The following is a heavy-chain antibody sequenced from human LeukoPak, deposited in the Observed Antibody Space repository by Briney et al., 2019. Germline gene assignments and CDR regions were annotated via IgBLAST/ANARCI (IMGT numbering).Heavy chain of an antibody. CDR3: AKGGDSVNRYVDY. J-gene: IGHJ4*02. Sequence: GGSLRLSCAASGFTFSSYSMQWVRQTPGKGLEWVGIMSNSGENTFYGEAVKGRFTISRDNSQNTLYLQMNSLRPEDTAAYYCAKGGDSVNRYVDYWGQGTLVTVSS. D-gene: IGHD3-16*01. CDR1: GFTFSSYS. V-gene: IGHV3-30*18. CDR2: MSNSGENT.